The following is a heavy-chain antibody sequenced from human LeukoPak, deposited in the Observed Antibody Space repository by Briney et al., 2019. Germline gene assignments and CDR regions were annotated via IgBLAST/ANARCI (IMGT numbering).Heavy chain of an antibody. Sequence: SETLSLTCTVSGGSISSYYWSWIRQPPGKGLEWIGYIYYSGSTNYNPSLKSRVTISVDTSKNQFSLKLSSVTAADTAVYYCAGDHYDFWSGYYTGSRFDPWGQGTLVTVSS. CDR1: GGSISSYY. V-gene: IGHV4-59*01. J-gene: IGHJ5*02. CDR2: IYYSGST. D-gene: IGHD3-3*01. CDR3: AGDHYDFWSGYYTGSRFDP.